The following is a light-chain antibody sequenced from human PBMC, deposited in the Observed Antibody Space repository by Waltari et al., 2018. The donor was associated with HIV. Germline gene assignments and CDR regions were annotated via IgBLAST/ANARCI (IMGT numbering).Light chain of an antibody. V-gene: IGLV3-21*04. Sequence: SYVLTQPPSVSVAPGETARITCGGDNVGRKSLHWYQQKPGQAPVLVMYDDSDRPSGIPERCSGSNSGNTATLIISGVEAGDEADYYCQVWDNISDWVFGGGTKLTVL. J-gene: IGLJ3*02. CDR2: DDS. CDR3: QVWDNISDWV. CDR1: NVGRKS.